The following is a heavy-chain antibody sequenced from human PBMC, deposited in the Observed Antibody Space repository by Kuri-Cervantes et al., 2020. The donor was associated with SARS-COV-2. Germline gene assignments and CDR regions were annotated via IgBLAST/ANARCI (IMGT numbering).Heavy chain of an antibody. CDR2: ISSSSSYI. J-gene: IGHJ3*01. Sequence: GRSMRLAWAASGFTFSSYSMNWVRQAPVKGLEWVSSISSSSSYIYYADSVTGRFTISRDNAKNSLYLQMNSLRAEDTAVYYCAIAPGGSYRPEAFDLWGQGTMVTVSS. CDR3: AIAPGGSYRPEAFDL. D-gene: IGHD1-26*01. CDR1: GFTFSSYS. V-gene: IGHV3-21*01.